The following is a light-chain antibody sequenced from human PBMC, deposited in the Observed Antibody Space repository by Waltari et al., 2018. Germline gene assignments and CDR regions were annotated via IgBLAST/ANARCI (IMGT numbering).Light chain of an antibody. V-gene: IGLV2-14*01. Sequence: QSALTQPASVSGSPGQSITISCTGTSSDVGGSNYVSWYQQHPGKAPKLMIYEVSNRPSGVSNRFSGSKSGNTASLTISGLQAEDEADYYCSSYTSSSTLFYVFGTGTKVTVL. CDR1: SSDVGGSNY. CDR2: EVS. CDR3: SSYTSSSTLFYV. J-gene: IGLJ1*01.